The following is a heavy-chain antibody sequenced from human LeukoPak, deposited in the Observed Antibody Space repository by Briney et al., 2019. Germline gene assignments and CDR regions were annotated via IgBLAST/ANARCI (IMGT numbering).Heavy chain of an antibody. Sequence: PSETLSLTCTVSGGSISSGDYYWSWIRQHPGKGLEWIGYIYYSGSTYYNPSLKSRLTISVDTSKNQFSLKLSSVTAADTAVYYCARGLLYQTNSDYWGQGTLVTISS. CDR1: GGSISSGDYY. CDR2: IYYSGST. V-gene: IGHV4-31*03. D-gene: IGHD2-8*01. J-gene: IGHJ4*02. CDR3: ARGLLYQTNSDY.